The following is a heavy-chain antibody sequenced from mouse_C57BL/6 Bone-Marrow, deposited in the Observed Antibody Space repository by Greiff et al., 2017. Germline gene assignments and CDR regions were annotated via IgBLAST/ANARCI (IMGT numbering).Heavy chain of an antibody. J-gene: IGHJ2*01. V-gene: IGHV1-64*01. CDR3: ARITTVVATDY. D-gene: IGHD1-1*01. Sequence: QVQLQQPGAELVKPGASVKLSCKASGYTFTSYWMHWVKQRPGQGLEWIGMIHPSSGSTNYNETFKSKATLTVYKSSSTAYIQRSSLTAEDSAVYYCARITTVVATDYWGQGTTLTVSS. CDR1: GYTFTSYW. CDR2: IHPSSGST.